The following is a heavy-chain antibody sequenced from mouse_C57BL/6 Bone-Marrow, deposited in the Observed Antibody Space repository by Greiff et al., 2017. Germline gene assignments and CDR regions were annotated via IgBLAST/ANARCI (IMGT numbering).Heavy chain of an antibody. CDR2: IYPGGGYT. V-gene: IGHV1-63*01. CDR1: GYTFTNYW. CDR3: ARGCYYYCSYYAMDY. Sequence: QVQLQQSGAELVRPGTSVKMSCKASGYTFTNYWIGWAKQRPGHGLEWIGDIYPGGGYTNYKEKFKGKATVTADKSSSTAYMQFSSLTSEDSAIYFCARGCYYYCSYYAMDYWGQGTSVTVSS. D-gene: IGHD1-1*01. J-gene: IGHJ4*01.